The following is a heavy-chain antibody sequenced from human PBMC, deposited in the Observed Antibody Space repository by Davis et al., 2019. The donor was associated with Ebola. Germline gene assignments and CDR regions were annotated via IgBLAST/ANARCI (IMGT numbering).Heavy chain of an antibody. CDR2: INHSGST. V-gene: IGHV4-34*01. CDR1: GGSFSGYY. J-gene: IGHJ6*01. Sequence: GSLRLTCAVYGGSFSGYYWSWIRQPPGKGREWIGEINHSGSTNYNPSLKSRVTISVDTSKNQFSLKLSLHQGPIGLPPGTLLQEHLWG. CDR3: LLQEHL.